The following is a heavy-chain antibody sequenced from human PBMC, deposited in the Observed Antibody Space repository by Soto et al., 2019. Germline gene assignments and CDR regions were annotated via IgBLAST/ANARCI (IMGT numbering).Heavy chain of an antibody. CDR3: ASLITGTTYYGMDV. V-gene: IGHV5-10-1*01. CDR2: IDPSDSYT. J-gene: IGHJ6*02. D-gene: IGHD1-7*01. Sequence: PGESLNISCKGSGYSFTSYWISWVLQMPGKGLEWMGRIDPSDSYTNYSPSFQGHVTISADKSISTAYLQWSSLKASDTAMYYCASLITGTTYYGMDVWGQGTTVTVSS. CDR1: GYSFTSYW.